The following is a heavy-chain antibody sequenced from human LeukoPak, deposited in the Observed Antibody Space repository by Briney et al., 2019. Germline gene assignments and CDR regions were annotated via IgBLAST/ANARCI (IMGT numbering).Heavy chain of an antibody. CDR3: ARAYYDSEGVDY. V-gene: IGHV3-7*01. CDR2: INQGGSGK. D-gene: IGHD3-22*01. CDR1: GFIFTNYF. Sequence: GGSLRLSCAASGFIFTNYFMSWVRQAPGKGLEWVANINQGGSGKYYVDSVKGRFTISRDNAKNSLHLQMNSLRAEDTAVYYCARAYYDSEGVDYWGQGTLVTVSS. J-gene: IGHJ4*02.